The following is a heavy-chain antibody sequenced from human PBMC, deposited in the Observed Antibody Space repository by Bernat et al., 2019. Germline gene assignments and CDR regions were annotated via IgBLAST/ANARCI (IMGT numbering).Heavy chain of an antibody. Sequence: QVQLVQSGAEVKKPGSSVKVSCKASGGTFSSYTISWLRQAPVQGLEWMGRIIPILGIANYAQKFQGRVTITADKSTSTAYMELSSLRSEDTAVYYCARDGYGSGSYYSAYYYYYMDVWGKGTTVTVSS. CDR1: GGTFSSYT. V-gene: IGHV1-69*08. CDR2: IIPILGIA. CDR3: ARDGYGSGSYYSAYYYYYMDV. D-gene: IGHD3-10*01. J-gene: IGHJ6*03.